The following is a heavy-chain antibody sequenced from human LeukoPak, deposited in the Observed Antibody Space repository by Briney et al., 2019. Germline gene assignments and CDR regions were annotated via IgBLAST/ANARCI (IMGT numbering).Heavy chain of an antibody. J-gene: IGHJ4*02. CDR2: IYYSGST. D-gene: IGHD5-24*01. CDR1: GGSISSGGYY. CDR3: AISSDGSQVGGYFDY. V-gene: IGHV4-39*01. Sequence: KSSETLSLTCTVSGGSISSGGYYWSWIRQHPGKGLEWIGYIYYSGSTYYNPSLKSRVTISVDTSKNQFSLKLSSVTAADTAVYYCAISSDGSQVGGYFDYWGQGTLVTVSS.